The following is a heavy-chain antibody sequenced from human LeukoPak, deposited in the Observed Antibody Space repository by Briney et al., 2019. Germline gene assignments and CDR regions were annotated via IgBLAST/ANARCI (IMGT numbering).Heavy chain of an antibody. J-gene: IGHJ4*02. V-gene: IGHV4-38-2*01. CDR3: ARHNRPATDDFWSGYYFRILSPFDY. D-gene: IGHD3-3*01. CDR2: IYHSGST. Sequence: SETLSLTCAVSGYSISSGYYWGWIRQPPGKGLEWIGSIYHSGSTYYNPSLKSRVTISVHTSKNQFSLKLSSVTAADTAVYYCARHNRPATDDFWSGYYFRILSPFDYWGQGTLVTVSS. CDR1: GYSISSGYY.